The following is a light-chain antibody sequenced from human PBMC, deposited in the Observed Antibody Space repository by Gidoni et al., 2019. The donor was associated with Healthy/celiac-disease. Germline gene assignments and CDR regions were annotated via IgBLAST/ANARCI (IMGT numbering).Light chain of an antibody. CDR2: GAS. Sequence: DSVLTQSQGTLSLSPGERATLSCRASQSVSSSYLSWYQQKHGQAPRLLIFGASSRATGIPGRFSGSGSGTDFTLTISRLEPEDFAVYYCQQYSSSPRTFGQGTKVEIK. CDR1: QSVSSSY. V-gene: IGKV3-20*01. J-gene: IGKJ1*01. CDR3: QQYSSSPRT.